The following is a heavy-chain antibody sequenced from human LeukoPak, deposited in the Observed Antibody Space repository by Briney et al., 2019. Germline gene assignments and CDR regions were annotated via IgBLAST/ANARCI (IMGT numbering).Heavy chain of an antibody. J-gene: IGHJ3*02. CDR3: ARGLRNTDTFDI. CDR2: IWYDGSNK. V-gene: IGHV3-33*01. CDR1: GFIFSNYG. Sequence: GGSLRLSCAASGFIFSNYGMHWVRQAPGKGLEWVAVIWYDGSNKYYADSVKGRFTVSRDNSKNTVYLQMNSLRAEDTAVYYCARGLRNTDTFDIWGQGTMVTVSS.